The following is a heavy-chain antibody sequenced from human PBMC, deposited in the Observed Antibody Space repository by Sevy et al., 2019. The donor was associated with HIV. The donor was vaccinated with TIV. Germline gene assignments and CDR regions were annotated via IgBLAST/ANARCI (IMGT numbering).Heavy chain of an antibody. CDR3: ARDRYYDSSGYSNWFDP. J-gene: IGHJ5*02. D-gene: IGHD3-22*01. V-gene: IGHV1-18*01. CDR1: GYTFTSYG. CDR2: ISAYNGNT. Sequence: ASVKVSCKASGYTFTSYGISWVRQAPGQGLEWMGWISAYNGNTNYAQKLQGRVTMTTDTSTSTAYMELRSLRSDDTAVYYCARDRYYDSSGYSNWFDPWGQGTLVTVSS.